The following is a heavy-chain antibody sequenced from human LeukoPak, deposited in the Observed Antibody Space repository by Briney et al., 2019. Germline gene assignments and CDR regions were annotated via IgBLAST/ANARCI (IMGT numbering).Heavy chain of an antibody. J-gene: IGHJ6*03. D-gene: IGHD4-17*01. V-gene: IGHV4-39*01. CDR2: IYYSGST. CDR1: GGSISSSSYY. CDR3: ARQRTVTTDYYMDV. Sequence: SETLSLTCTVSGGSISSSSYYWGWIRQPPGKGLEWIGSIYYSGSTYYNPSLKSRATISVDTSKNQVSLKLSSVTAADTAVYYCARQRTVTTDYYMDVWGKGTTVTISS.